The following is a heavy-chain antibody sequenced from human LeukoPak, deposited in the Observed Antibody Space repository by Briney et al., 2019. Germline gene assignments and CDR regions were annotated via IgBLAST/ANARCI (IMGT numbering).Heavy chain of an antibody. CDR2: IYHSGST. CDR3: ARDIVVPAATLDY. V-gene: IGHV4-30-2*01. D-gene: IGHD2-2*01. J-gene: IGHJ4*02. CDR1: GGSISSGGYS. Sequence: PSETLSLTCAVSGGSISSGGYSWSWIRQPPGKGLEWIGYIYHSGSTYYNPSLKSRVTISVDTSKNQFSLKLSSVTAADTAVYYCARDIVVPAATLDYWGQGTLVTVSS.